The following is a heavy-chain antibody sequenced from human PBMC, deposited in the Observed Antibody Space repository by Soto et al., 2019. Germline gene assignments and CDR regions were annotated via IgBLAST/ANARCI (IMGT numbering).Heavy chain of an antibody. CDR2: INVGNGNT. J-gene: IGHJ4*02. CDR3: ARARIIATFDY. V-gene: IGHV1-3*01. D-gene: IGHD6-13*01. CDR1: GYTFTSYA. Sequence: QVQLVQSGAEVKKPGASVKVSCKASGYTFTSYAMHWVRQAPAQRLEWMGWINVGNGNTKYSQRFQGRVTITRDTSASTVYMELSSLRSEDTAVYYCARARIIATFDYWGQGTLVTVSS.